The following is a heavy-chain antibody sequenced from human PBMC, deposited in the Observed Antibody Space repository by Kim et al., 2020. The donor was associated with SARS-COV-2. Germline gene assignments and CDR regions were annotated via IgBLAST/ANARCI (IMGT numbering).Heavy chain of an antibody. CDR2: IYYSGST. CDR1: GGSISSGDYY. V-gene: IGHV4-30-4*01. J-gene: IGHJ4*02. CDR3: ARVDGRGYYDSSGYRY. D-gene: IGHD3-22*01. Sequence: SETLSLTCTVSGGSISSGDYYWSWIRQPPGKGLEWIGYIYYSGSTYYNPSLKSRVTISVDTSKNQFSLKLSSVTAADTAVYYCARVDGRGYYDSSGYRYWGQGTLVTVSS.